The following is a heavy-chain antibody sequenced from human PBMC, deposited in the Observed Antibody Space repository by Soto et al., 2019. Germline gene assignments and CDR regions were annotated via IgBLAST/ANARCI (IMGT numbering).Heavy chain of an antibody. CDR3: ARDAAYGNIWSTFDCIDV. Sequence: EVQVVESGGGFVQQWGSLRLSCAASGFSFSTFGMNWVRQAPGRWLEWVAYIGTSVSDIYYADSVKGRFTISRDNVRYSLALQMDGLRTVDTSVYYCARDAAYGNIWSTFDCIDVWCDGSTVTGSS. J-gene: IGHJ6*02. CDR1: GFSFSTFG. CDR2: IGTSVSDI. V-gene: IGHV3-48*01. D-gene: IGHD6-13*01.